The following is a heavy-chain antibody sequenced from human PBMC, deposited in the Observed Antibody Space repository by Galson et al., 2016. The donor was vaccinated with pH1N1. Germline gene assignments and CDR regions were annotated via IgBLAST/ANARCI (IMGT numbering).Heavy chain of an antibody. V-gene: IGHV3-30*04. CDR1: GFTFTSYA. CDR2: ILYDGTNE. D-gene: IGHD5-12*01. CDR3: ARDSEYSGHEGFH. J-gene: IGHJ4*02. Sequence: SLRLSCAASGFTFTSYAMHWVRQAPGKGLEWVAVILYDGTNEYYADSVKGRFTISRDKTQSTVYLQMNSLRTEDTAVYYCARDSEYSGHEGFHWAQGTLVIVCS.